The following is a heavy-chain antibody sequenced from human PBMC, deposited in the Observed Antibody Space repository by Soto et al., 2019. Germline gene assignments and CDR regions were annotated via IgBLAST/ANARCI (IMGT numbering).Heavy chain of an antibody. V-gene: IGHV4-59*08. CDR1: GGSISSSY. CDR2: IYHSGST. J-gene: IGHJ4*02. Sequence: QVQLQESGPGLVKPSETLSLTCTVSGGSISSSYWSWIRQPPGKGLEWTGYIYHSGSTNYNPSLKSRVTISVDTPKTQFSLKLSSVTAAYTAVYYCARLGSIAADDFDYWGQGTLVTVSS. D-gene: IGHD6-25*01. CDR3: ARLGSIAADDFDY.